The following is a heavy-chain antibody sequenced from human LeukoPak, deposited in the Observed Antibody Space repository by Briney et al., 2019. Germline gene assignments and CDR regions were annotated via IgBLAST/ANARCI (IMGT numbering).Heavy chain of an antibody. D-gene: IGHD3/OR15-3a*01. CDR2: IYYSVTT. CDR3: ASYSPDWDFDY. V-gene: IGHV4-4*07. Sequence: PSETLSLTCTVSGVSFTNHYWSWIRQPAGKGLEWIGLIYYSVTTNYNPSLKSRVSMSVDTSKNLFSLKVNSVTAADTAVYYCASYSPDWDFDYWGQGTLVTVSS. J-gene: IGHJ4*02. CDR1: GVSFTNHY.